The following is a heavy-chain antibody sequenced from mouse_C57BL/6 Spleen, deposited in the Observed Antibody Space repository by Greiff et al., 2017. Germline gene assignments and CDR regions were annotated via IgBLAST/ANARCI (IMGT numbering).Heavy chain of an antibody. CDR3: AREAGYDYDRYFDV. V-gene: IGHV7-1*01. D-gene: IGHD2-4*01. J-gene: IGHJ1*03. CDR2: SRNKANAYTT. Sequence: EVKLVESGGGLVQSGRSLRLSCATSGFTFSDFYLEWVRQAPGKGLEWIAASRNKANAYTTEYSASVPGRFIVSRDTSQSSLYLQMKALRAEDTAIYYCAREAGYDYDRYFDVWGTGTTVTVSS. CDR1: GFTFSDFY.